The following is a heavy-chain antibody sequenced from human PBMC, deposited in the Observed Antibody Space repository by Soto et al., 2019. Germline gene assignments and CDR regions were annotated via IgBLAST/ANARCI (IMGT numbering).Heavy chain of an antibody. CDR2: INAGNGNT. J-gene: IGHJ4*02. V-gene: IGHV1-3*01. CDR3: ARDKADGYNLYYFDY. CDR1: GYTFTSYA. Sequence: ASVKVSCKASGYTFTSYAMHWVRQAPGQRLEWMGWINAGNGNTKYSQKFQGRVTITRDTSASTAYMELSSLRSEDTAVYYCARDKADGYNLYYFDYWGQGTLVTSPQ. D-gene: IGHD5-12*01.